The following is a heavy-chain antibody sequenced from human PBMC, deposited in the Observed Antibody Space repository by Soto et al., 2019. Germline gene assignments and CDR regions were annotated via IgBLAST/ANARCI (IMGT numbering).Heavy chain of an antibody. CDR1: GFSLSTGGVG. CDR3: AHRASPPDLEGQLYPYYYYYGLDV. J-gene: IGHJ6*02. CDR2: IYWDDDK. Sequence: QITLKESGPTLVKPTQTLTLTCTFSGFSLSTGGVGVGWIRQPPGKALEWLALIYWDDDKRYSPSLKTRLTIPKATSKNQVVLIITNMDPVDTATYYCAHRASPPDLEGQLYPYYYYYGLDVWGQGTTVPVSS. V-gene: IGHV2-5*02. D-gene: IGHD2-2*01.